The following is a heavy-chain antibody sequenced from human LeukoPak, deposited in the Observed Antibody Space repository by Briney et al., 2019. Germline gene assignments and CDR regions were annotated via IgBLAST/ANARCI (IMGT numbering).Heavy chain of an antibody. V-gene: IGHV4-30-2*01. J-gene: IGHJ5*02. D-gene: IGHD3-10*01. Sequence: SETLSLTCAVSGGSISSGSYSWSWIRQPPGKGLEWIGYIYPRGSTYYNPSLKSRVILSLDKSANQFSLNLSSVTAADTAVYYCARRPVRGIMVRGVENWFDPWGQGTLVTVSS. CDR1: GGSISSGSYS. CDR2: IYPRGST. CDR3: ARRPVRGIMVRGVENWFDP.